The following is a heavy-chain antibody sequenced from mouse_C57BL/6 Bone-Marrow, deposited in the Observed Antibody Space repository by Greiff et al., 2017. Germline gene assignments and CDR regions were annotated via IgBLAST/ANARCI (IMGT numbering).Heavy chain of an antibody. J-gene: IGHJ1*03. CDR1: GFTFSDYG. CDR2: ISNLAYSI. CDR3: ARRGGTGNCDWYFDV. V-gene: IGHV5-15*04. D-gene: IGHD4-1*01. Sequence: EVMLVESGGGLVQPGGSLKLSCAASGFTFSDYGMAWVRQAPRKGPEWVAFISNLAYSIYYADTVTGRFTISRENAKNTLYLEMSSLRSEDTAMYYCARRGGTGNCDWYFDVWGTGTTVTVSS.